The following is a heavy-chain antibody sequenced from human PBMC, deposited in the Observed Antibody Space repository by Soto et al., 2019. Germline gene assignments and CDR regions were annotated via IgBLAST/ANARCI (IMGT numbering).Heavy chain of an antibody. J-gene: IGHJ4*02. V-gene: IGHV3-30*18. CDR2: ISYDGSNK. CDR1: GFTFSSYG. CDR3: AKEGMVYESYFDY. Sequence: QVQLVESGGGVVQPGMSLRLSCAASGFTFSSYGMHWVRQAPGKGLEWVAVISYDGSNKYYADSVKGRFTISRDNSKNTLYLQMNSLRAEDTAVYYCAKEGMVYESYFDYWGQGTLVTVSS. D-gene: IGHD2-8*01.